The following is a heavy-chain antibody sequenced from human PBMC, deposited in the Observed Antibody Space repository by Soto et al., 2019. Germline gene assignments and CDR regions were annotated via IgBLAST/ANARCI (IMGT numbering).Heavy chain of an antibody. CDR2: ISAYNGNT. V-gene: IGHV1-18*04. D-gene: IGHD2-15*01. J-gene: IGHJ6*02. Sequence: ASVKVSCKASGYTFTSYGISWVRQAPGQGLEWMGWISAYNGNTNYAQKLQGRVTMTTDTPTSTAYMELRSLRSDDTAVYYCARGRYCSGGSCYYYGMDVWGQGTTVTVSS. CDR1: GYTFTSYG. CDR3: ARGRYCSGGSCYYYGMDV.